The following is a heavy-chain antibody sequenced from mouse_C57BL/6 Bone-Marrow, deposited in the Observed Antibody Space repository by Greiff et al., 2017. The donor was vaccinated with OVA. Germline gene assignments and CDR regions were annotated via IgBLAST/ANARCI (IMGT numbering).Heavy chain of an antibody. Sequence: VQLQQSGPELVKPGASVKISCKASGYTFTDYYMNWLKQSHGRSLEWIGDINPNNGVPSYNQKFKGKATLTVDKSTSTAYMELRSLTSEDSAVYVCARHYYGSSPFAYWGQGTLVTVSA. D-gene: IGHD1-1*01. J-gene: IGHJ3*01. CDR1: GYTFTDYY. V-gene: IGHV1-26*01. CDR3: ARHYYGSSPFAY. CDR2: INPNNGVP.